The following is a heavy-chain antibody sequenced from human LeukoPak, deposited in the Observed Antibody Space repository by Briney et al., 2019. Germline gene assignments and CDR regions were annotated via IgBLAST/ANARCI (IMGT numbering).Heavy chain of an antibody. Sequence: PSETLSLTCTVSDGSFSDDYWTWIRQPPGKGLEWIGYIYYSGSTNYHPSLKSRVTISIDTSKTQFSLTLSSVTAADPAVYYCAKRTKQLAPRVQYFYYSMDVWGKGTTVTVSS. CDR1: DGSFSDDY. CDR3: AKRTKQLAPRVQYFYYSMDV. J-gene: IGHJ6*03. CDR2: IYYSGST. V-gene: IGHV4-59*01. D-gene: IGHD1-1*01.